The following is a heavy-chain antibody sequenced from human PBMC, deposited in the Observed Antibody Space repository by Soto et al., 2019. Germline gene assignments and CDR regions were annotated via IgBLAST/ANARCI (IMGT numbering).Heavy chain of an antibody. Sequence: SQTLSLTFVISGDSVSSNSAAWNWIRQSPSRGLEWLGRTYYRTRWYYDYAVSVRSRITVNPDTSKKQISLQLTSVTPEYTAVYYCAGTTSHYWYYMDVWGKGTTVTVSS. J-gene: IGHJ6*03. CDR3: AGTTSHYWYYMDV. D-gene: IGHD1-7*01. V-gene: IGHV6-1*01. CDR1: GDSVSSNSAA. CDR2: TYYRTRWYY.